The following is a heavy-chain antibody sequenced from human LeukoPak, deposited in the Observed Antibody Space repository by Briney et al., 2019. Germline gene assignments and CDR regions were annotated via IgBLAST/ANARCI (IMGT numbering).Heavy chain of an antibody. V-gene: IGHV4-59*12. CDR1: GGSISSYY. CDR3: AREGMVRGVLRYYYYYMDV. Sequence: PSETLSLTCTVSGGSISSYYWSWIRQPPGKGLEWIGYIYYSGSTNYNPSLKSRVTISVDTSKNQFSLKLSSVTAADTAVYYCAREGMVRGVLRYYYYYMDVWGKGTTVTVSS. J-gene: IGHJ6*03. CDR2: IYYSGST. D-gene: IGHD3-10*01.